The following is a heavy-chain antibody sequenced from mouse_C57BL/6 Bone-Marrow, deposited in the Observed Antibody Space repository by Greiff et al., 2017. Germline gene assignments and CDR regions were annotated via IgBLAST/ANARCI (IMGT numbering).Heavy chain of an antibody. CDR2: IDPSDSYT. D-gene: IGHD2-3*01. CDR1: GYTFTSYW. V-gene: IGHV1-50*01. CDR3: ARWGMAPFDY. Sequence: QVQLQQPGAELVKPGASVKLSCKASGYTFTSYWMQWVKQRPGQGLEWIGEIDPSDSYTNYNQKFKGKATLTVDTSSSTAYMQISSLTSEDSAVYYCARWGMAPFDYWGQGTTLTVSS. J-gene: IGHJ2*01.